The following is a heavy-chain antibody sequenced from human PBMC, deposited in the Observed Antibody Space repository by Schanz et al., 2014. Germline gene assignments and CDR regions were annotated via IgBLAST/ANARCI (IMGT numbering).Heavy chain of an antibody. Sequence: QVHLMQSGAEAKKPGASVKVSCKAFGYSFTTYFIHWVRLAPGQGFEWMGLISPSGGSTSYAQKFQGRVPMTRDTSTGTVLMELGGLTSEDTAVYYCGRGGGAYPQKYGMDVWGQGTTVTVSS. V-gene: IGHV1-46*01. J-gene: IGHJ6*02. CDR2: ISPSGGST. D-gene: IGHD3-16*01. CDR1: GYSFTTYF. CDR3: GRGGGAYPQKYGMDV.